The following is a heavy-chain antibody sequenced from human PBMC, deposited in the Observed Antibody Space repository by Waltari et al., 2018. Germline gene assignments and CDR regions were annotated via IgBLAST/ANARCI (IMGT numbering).Heavy chain of an antibody. CDR3: ARAEGGDFWSGYSAGGVGYFDY. Sequence: QVQLQESGPGLVKPSETLSLTCTVSGASMSSHYWSWIRQPPGKGLEWIGDISDSGSTNQNPSLKSRVTISVDTSLNRVSLQLSSVTAADTAVYYCARAEGGDFWSGYSAGGVGYFDYWGQGTLVTVSS. V-gene: IGHV4-59*11. CDR1: GASMSSHY. J-gene: IGHJ4*02. D-gene: IGHD3-3*01. CDR2: ISDSGST.